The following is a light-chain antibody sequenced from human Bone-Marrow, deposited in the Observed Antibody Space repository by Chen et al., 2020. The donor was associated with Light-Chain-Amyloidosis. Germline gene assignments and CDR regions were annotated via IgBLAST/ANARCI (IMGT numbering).Light chain of an antibody. CDR2: RDT. J-gene: IGLJ2*01. CDR3: QSADSSGTYEVI. Sequence: SYELTQPPSVSVSPGQTARITCSGDDLPTKYAYWYQQKPGQAPVLVIHRDTERPSGISERLSGSSSGTTATLPISGVQAEDEADDHCQSADSSGTYEVIFGGGTKLTVL. V-gene: IGLV3-25*03. CDR1: DLPTKY.